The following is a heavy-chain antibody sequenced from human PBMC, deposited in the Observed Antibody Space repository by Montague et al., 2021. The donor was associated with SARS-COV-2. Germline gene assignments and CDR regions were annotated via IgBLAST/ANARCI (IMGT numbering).Heavy chain of an antibody. V-gene: IGHV4-4*02. CDR2: ISYGGIA. J-gene: IGHJ4*02. D-gene: IGHD4-11*01. CDR3: AGKVLTVPADY. CDR1: GVSITSTNW. Sequence: SETLSLTCAVSGVSITSTNWWSLFRQPPGKGLEWIGEISYGGIATYNPSLKSRDTISMDRSRNLFSLKLSSVTAADTAIYYCAGKVLTVPADYWGQGTLVTVS.